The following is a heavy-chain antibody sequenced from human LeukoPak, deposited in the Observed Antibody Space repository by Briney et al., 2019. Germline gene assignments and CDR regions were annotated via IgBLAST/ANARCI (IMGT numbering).Heavy chain of an antibody. Sequence: SGTLSLTCGVSGGSITTTNWWTWVRQPPGKGLEWIGEVHLDGRTNYNPSLESRLTISVDLSENHISLRLTSVTAADTAVYYCARGHAQYYFDYWGRGTLVTVSS. J-gene: IGHJ4*02. CDR2: VHLDGRT. V-gene: IGHV4-4*02. CDR3: ARGHAQYYFDY. CDR1: GGSITTTNW.